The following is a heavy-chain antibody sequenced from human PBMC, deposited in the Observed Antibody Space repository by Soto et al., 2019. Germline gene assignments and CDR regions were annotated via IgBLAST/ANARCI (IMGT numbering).Heavy chain of an antibody. CDR3: ARDRFLSNYYYYGMDV. CDR2: IYYSGST. V-gene: IGHV4-31*03. D-gene: IGHD3-3*01. J-gene: IGHJ6*02. CDR1: GGSISSGGYY. Sequence: SETLSLTCTVYGGSISSGGYYWSWIRQHPGKGLEWIGYIYYSGSTYYNPSLKSRVTISVDTSKNQFSLKLSSVTAADTAVYYCARDRFLSNYYYYGMDVWGQGTTVTVSS.